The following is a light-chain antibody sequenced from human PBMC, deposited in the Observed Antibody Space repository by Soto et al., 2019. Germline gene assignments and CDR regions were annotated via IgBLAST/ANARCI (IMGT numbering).Light chain of an antibody. J-gene: IGKJ3*01. Sequence: EIVLTQSPATLSLSPGERATLSCRASQSVSSYLAWYQQRPGQAPRLLIYAASNRATGIPARFSGSGSGTDFTLTISSLEPEDFAVYYCQQRTNWPPFFTFGPGTKVDF. CDR1: QSVSSY. V-gene: IGKV3-11*01. CDR2: AAS. CDR3: QQRTNWPPFFT.